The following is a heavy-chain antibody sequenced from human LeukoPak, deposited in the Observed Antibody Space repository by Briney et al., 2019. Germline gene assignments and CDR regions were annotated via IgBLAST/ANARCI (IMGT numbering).Heavy chain of an antibody. CDR1: AYTFNAFY. CDR2: INPTSGGT. D-gene: IGHD2-2*01. V-gene: IGHV1-2*02. CDR3: ARCRTGYYASRLDP. Sequence: GASVKVSCKASAYTFNAFYIHWVRQAPGQGLEWMGWINPTSGGTYYGQKFHGRLNLTRDTSTTTVYMEMTMLKSDDTATYYCARCRTGYYASRLDPWGQGTLVSVSP. J-gene: IGHJ5*02.